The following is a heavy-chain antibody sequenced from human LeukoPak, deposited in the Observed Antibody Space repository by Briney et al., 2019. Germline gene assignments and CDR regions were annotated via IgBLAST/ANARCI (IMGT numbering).Heavy chain of an antibody. J-gene: IGHJ6*03. Sequence: PGRSLRLSCAASGFTFSSYAMHWVRQAPGKGLEWVAVISYDGSNKYYADSVKGRFTISRDNSKNTLYLQMNSLRAEDTAVYYCARVYNWNDVYYYHYMDVWGKGTTVTVSS. V-gene: IGHV3-30*04. CDR1: GFTFSSYA. CDR3: ARVYNWNDVYYYHYMDV. CDR2: ISYDGSNK. D-gene: IGHD1-1*01.